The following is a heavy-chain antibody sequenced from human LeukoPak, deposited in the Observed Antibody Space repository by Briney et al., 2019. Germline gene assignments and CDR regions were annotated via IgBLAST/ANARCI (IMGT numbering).Heavy chain of an antibody. CDR3: ARDHLYSSGWYLGYDAFDI. CDR1: GGSISSSSYY. J-gene: IGHJ3*02. D-gene: IGHD6-19*01. V-gene: IGHV4-61*02. Sequence: TSETLSLTCSVSGGSISSSSYYWGWIRQPPGKGLEWIVRIYTSGSTNYNPSLKSRVTISVDTSKNQFSLKLSSVTAADTAVYYCARDHLYSSGWYLGYDAFDIWGQGTMVTVSS. CDR2: IYTSGST.